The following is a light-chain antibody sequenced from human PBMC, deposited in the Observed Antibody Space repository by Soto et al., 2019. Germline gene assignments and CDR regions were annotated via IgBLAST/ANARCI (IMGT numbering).Light chain of an antibody. CDR1: QSVSNNY. CDR3: QQYGSSGT. V-gene: IGKV3-20*01. Sequence: EIVLTQSPVTRSLAPWERATLSCRASQSVSNNYLAWYQQKPGQAPRLLIYGASNRATGIPDRFSGSGSGTDFTLTISRLEPEDFAVYYCQQYGSSGTFGQGTKVDIK. J-gene: IGKJ1*01. CDR2: GAS.